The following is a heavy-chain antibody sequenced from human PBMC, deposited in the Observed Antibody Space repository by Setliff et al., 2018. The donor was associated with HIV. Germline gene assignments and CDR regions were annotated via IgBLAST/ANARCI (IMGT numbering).Heavy chain of an antibody. CDR3: ARDSSSWSWAEYFQF. Sequence: PGGSLRLSCAASGFTFSSYGMSWVRQAPGKGLEWVSGINWNGGSTGYADSVKGRFTISRDNAKNSLSLQMNSLRAEDTAVYYCARDSSSWSWAEYFQFWGQGTPVTVSS. CDR2: INWNGGST. V-gene: IGHV3-20*04. J-gene: IGHJ1*01. CDR1: GFTFSSYG. D-gene: IGHD6-13*01.